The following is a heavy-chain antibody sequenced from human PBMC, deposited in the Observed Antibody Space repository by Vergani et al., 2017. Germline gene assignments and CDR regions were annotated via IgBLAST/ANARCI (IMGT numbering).Heavy chain of an antibody. CDR3: ARDLVAGGSSWYWYFDL. J-gene: IGHJ2*01. D-gene: IGHD6-13*01. V-gene: IGHV1-46*01. CDR1: GYTFTSYY. Sequence: QVQLVQSGAEVKKPGASVKVSCKASGYTFTSYYMHWVRQAPGQGLEWMGIINPSGGSTSYAQKFQGRVTMTRDTSTSTVYMELSSLRSEDTAVYYCARDLVAGGSSWYWYFDLWGRGTLVTVSS. CDR2: INPSGGST.